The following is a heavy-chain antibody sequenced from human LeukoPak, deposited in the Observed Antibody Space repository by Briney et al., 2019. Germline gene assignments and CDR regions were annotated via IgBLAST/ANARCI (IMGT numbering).Heavy chain of an antibody. J-gene: IGHJ4*02. CDR3: ARGSGSCADS. D-gene: IGHD2-15*01. Sequence: PSETLSLTCTVSGGSISSGDYYWGWIRQPPGKGLEWIATMYYSGSSGNTYYNPSLKSRVAISVDTSRNQVSLKLSSVTAADTSVYYCARGSGSCADSWGQGTLVTVSS. CDR2: MYYSGSSGNT. V-gene: IGHV4-39*01. CDR1: GGSISSGDYY.